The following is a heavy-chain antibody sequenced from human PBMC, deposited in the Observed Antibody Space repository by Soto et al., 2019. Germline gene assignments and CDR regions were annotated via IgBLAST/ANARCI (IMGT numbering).Heavy chain of an antibody. V-gene: IGHV4-30-2*01. CDR2: IYHSGST. J-gene: IGHJ6*02. Sequence: SETLSLTCAVSGGSISSGGYSWSWIRQPPGKGLEWIGYIYHSGSTYYNQSLKSRVTISVDRSKNQFSLKLSSVTAADTAVYYCFRGSRDLADPGQYYYGMDAWGQETTLTVSS. CDR1: GGSISSGGYS. D-gene: IGHD1-1*01. CDR3: FRGSRDLADPGQYYYGMDA.